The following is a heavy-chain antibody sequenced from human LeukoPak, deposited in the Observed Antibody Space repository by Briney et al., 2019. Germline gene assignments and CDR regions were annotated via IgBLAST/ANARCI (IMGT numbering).Heavy chain of an antibody. CDR2: ISYDGSNK. CDR1: GFTFSSYG. J-gene: IGHJ4*02. CDR3: ARDLHIVVVPAALDY. Sequence: GGSLRLSCAASGFTFSSYGMHWVRQAPGKGLEWVAVISYDGSNKYYADSVKGRFTISRDNSKNTLYLQMNSLRAEDTAVYYCARDLHIVVVPAALDYWGQGTPVTVSS. D-gene: IGHD2-2*01. V-gene: IGHV3-30*03.